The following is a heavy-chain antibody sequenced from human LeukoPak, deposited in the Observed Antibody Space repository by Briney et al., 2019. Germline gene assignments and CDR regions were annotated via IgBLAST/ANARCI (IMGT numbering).Heavy chain of an antibody. D-gene: IGHD4-17*01. CDR3: TTVALDYGDYVAKNFDY. CDR1: GFTFSNAW. Sequence: PGESLRLSCAASGFTFSNAWMSWVRQAPGKGLEWVGRIISKTDGGTTDYAAPVKGRFTISRDDSKNTLYLQMNSLKTEDTAVYYCTTVALDYGDYVAKNFDYWGQGTLVTVSS. V-gene: IGHV3-15*01. J-gene: IGHJ4*02. CDR2: IISKTDGGTT.